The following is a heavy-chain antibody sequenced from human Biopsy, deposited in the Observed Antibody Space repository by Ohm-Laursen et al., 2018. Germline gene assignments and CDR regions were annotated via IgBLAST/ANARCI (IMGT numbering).Heavy chain of an antibody. CDR1: GGSIYNFF. D-gene: IGHD1-26*01. V-gene: IGHV4-59*01. CDR2: IYYSGST. J-gene: IGHJ4*02. Sequence: SETLSLTCTVSGGSIYNFFWSWIRQPPGKGLEWIGYIYYSGSTNYNPSLKSRVTISVDRSKKHFSLELSSVTAADTAVYYCARVGVGAPSIDYFDSWGQGALVTVSS. CDR3: ARVGVGAPSIDYFDS.